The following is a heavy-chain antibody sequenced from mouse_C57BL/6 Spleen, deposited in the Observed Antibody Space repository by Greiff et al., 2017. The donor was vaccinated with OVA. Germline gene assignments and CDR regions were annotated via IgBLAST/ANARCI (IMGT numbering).Heavy chain of an antibody. V-gene: IGHV1-42*01. CDR1: GYSFTGYY. CDR2: INPSTGGT. J-gene: IGHJ4*01. Sequence: EVQLQQSGPELVKPGASVKISCKASGYSFTGYYMNWVKQSPEKSLEWIGEINPSTGGTTYNQKFKAKATLTVDKSSSTAYMQLKSLTSEDSAVYYCARSRMETDYYAMDYWGQGTSVTVSS. CDR3: ARSRMETDYYAMDY.